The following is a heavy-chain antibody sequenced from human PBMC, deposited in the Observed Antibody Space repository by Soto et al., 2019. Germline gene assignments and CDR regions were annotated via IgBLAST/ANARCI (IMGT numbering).Heavy chain of an antibody. V-gene: IGHV4-39*01. Sequence: QLQLQESGPGLVKPSETLSLTCSVSGGSISSSSYFWGWIRQPPGKGLEWIGSIYYSGSTYYNPSLQTRAAVAVDASKTQSPLKLSSVTAADTAVYYCARHPSDFWFDPWGQGTLVTVSS. CDR2: IYYSGST. CDR3: ARHPSDFWFDP. J-gene: IGHJ5*02. CDR1: GGSISSSSYF. D-gene: IGHD2-21*02.